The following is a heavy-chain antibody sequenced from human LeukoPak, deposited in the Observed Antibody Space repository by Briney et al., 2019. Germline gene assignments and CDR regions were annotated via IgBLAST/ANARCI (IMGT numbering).Heavy chain of an antibody. J-gene: IGHJ5*02. CDR1: GYSISSGYY. V-gene: IGHV4-38-2*02. Sequence: SETLSLTCTVSGYSISSGYYWGWIRQSPGKGLEWIGSMFHSGSTYYNPSLKSRVTISLDTSKNQISLKLSSVTAADTAVYYCAIRPRNKWFDTCGQGTLVTVSS. CDR3: AIRPRNKWFDT. CDR2: MFHSGST.